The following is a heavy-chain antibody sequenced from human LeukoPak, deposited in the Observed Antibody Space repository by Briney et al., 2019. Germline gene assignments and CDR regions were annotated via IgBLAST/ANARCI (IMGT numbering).Heavy chain of an antibody. CDR3: ARDSRGGWSGYFDL. V-gene: IGHV3-33*07. Sequence: GGSLRLSCAASGFIFRNYGMYWVRQAPGKGLEWVAVIWHDGSAEFYADSVKGRFSISRDDSKNTAYLQMNSLRVEDTALYYCARDSRGGWSGYFDLWGQGIVVTVSS. D-gene: IGHD6-19*01. CDR2: IWHDGSAE. CDR1: GFIFRNYG. J-gene: IGHJ4*02.